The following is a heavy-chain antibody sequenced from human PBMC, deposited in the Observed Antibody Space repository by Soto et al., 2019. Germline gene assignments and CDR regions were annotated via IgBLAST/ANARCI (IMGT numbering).Heavy chain of an antibody. J-gene: IGHJ4*02. D-gene: IGHD1-20*01. V-gene: IGHV4-31*03. Sequence: QVQLQESGPGLVKPSQTLSLTCTVSGGSISSGGYYWSWIRQHPGKGLEWIGYIYYSGSTYYNPSLKSRVTISVDTSKNQCSLKLSYVTAADTAVYYCASGGYNWNERRLYPVDYWGQGTLVTVSS. CDR2: IYYSGST. CDR3: ASGGYNWNERRLYPVDY. CDR1: GGSISSGGYY.